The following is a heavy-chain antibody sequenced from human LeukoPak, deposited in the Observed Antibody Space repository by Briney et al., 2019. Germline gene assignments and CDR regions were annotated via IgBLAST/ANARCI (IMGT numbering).Heavy chain of an antibody. CDR1: GYSISSGYY. CDR3: ARRNGYYFDY. CDR2: IFHSGST. D-gene: IGHD3-22*01. J-gene: IGHJ4*02. Sequence: SETLSLTCAVSGYSISSGYYWGWIRQPPGKGLEWIGSIFHSGSTYYSPSLKSRVTLSTDTSKNQFSLKLSSVTAADTAMYYCARRNGYYFDYWGQGTLVTVSS. V-gene: IGHV4-38-2*01.